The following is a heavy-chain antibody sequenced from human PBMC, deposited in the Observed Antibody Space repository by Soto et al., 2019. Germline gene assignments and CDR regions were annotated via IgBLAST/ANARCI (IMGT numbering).Heavy chain of an antibody. J-gene: IGHJ4*02. Sequence: QITLKESGPTLVKPTQTLTLTCTFSGFSLTTSGVGVGWIRQPPGKALEWLALIYWDDDKRYSPSLKSRLTITKDTSKNHVVLTMTNMDPVDTVTYYCASIVESTTFDSWGLGTLVTVSS. CDR1: GFSLTTSGVG. V-gene: IGHV2-5*02. CDR2: IYWDDDK. CDR3: ASIVESTTFDS. D-gene: IGHD1-26*01.